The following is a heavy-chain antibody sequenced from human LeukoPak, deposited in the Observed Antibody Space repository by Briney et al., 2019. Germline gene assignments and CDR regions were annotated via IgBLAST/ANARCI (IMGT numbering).Heavy chain of an antibody. CDR1: GGSISSSSYY. V-gene: IGHV4-39*07. Sequence: PSETLSLTCTVSGGSISSSSYYWGWIRQPPGKGLEWSGSIYYSGSTYYNPSLKSRVTISVDTSKNQFSLKLSSVTAAGTAVYYCARDGGTLVGDAFDIWGQGTMVTVSS. D-gene: IGHD2-15*01. J-gene: IGHJ3*02. CDR3: ARDGGTLVGDAFDI. CDR2: IYYSGST.